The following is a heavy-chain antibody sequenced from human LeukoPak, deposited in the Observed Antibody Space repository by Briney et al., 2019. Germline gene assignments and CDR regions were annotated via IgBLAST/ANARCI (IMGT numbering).Heavy chain of an antibody. V-gene: IGHV4-59*08. CDR3: ARMGGYSGYATH. CDR1: GGSISTYY. J-gene: IGHJ4*02. CDR2: IHYSGTT. Sequence: KPSETLSLTCTVSGGSISTYYWSWIRQPPGKGLEWIGYIHYSGTTNYNPSLKNRVTISLDTSKSQFSLNLGSVTAAGTAVYFCARMGGYSGYATHWGQGTLVTVSS. D-gene: IGHD5-12*01.